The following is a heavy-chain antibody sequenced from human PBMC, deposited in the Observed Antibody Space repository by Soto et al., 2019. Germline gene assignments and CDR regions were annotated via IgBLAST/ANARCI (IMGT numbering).Heavy chain of an antibody. D-gene: IGHD3-22*01. V-gene: IGHV4-31*03. CDR1: GGSISSGGYY. CDR3: ARGRFGVDDSSGYYYGRPPWFQH. J-gene: IGHJ1*01. Sequence: PSETLSLTCTVSGGSISSGGYYWSWIRQHPGKGLEWIGYIYYSGSTYYNPSLKSRVTISVDTSKNQFSLKLSSVTAADTAVYYCARGRFGVDDSSGYYYGRPPWFQHWGQGTLVTVS. CDR2: IYYSGST.